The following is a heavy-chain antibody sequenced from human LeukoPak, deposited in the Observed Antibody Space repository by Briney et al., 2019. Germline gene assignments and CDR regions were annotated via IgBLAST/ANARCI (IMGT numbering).Heavy chain of an antibody. Sequence: GGSLRLSCAASGFTFSSYSMNWVRQAPGKGLEWVSSISSSSSYIYYADSVKGRFTISRDNAKNSLYLQMNSLRAEDTAVYYCARVVVPAAMWGYFDYWGQGTLVTVSS. CDR2: ISSSSSYI. V-gene: IGHV3-21*01. CDR1: GFTFSSYS. J-gene: IGHJ4*02. D-gene: IGHD2-2*01. CDR3: ARVVVPAAMWGYFDY.